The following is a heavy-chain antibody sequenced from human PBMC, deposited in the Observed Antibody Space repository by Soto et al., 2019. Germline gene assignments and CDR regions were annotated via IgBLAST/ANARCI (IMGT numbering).Heavy chain of an antibody. J-gene: IGHJ2*01. V-gene: IGHV1-69*01. CDR3: AGATTVTRVGWYFDL. D-gene: IGHD4-17*01. CDR2: IIPIFGTA. Sequence: QVQLVQSAAEVKKPGSSVRVSCKASGGTFNSYAISWVRQAPGQGLEWMGGIIPIFGTANLAQKFRGRITITADESTNSAHMELTSLRPDDTAVYYCAGATTVTRVGWYFDLWGRGTLVSVSS. CDR1: GGTFNSYA.